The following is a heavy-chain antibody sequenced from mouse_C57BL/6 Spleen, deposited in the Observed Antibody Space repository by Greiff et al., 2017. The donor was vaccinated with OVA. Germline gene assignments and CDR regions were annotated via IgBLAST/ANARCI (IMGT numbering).Heavy chain of an antibody. CDR3: TENNRRGYFDV. Sequence: EVKVEESGGGLVQPGGSMKLSCVASGFTFSNYWMNWVRQSPEKGLEWVAQIRLKSDNYATHYAESVKGRFTISRDDSKSSVYLQMNNLRAEDTGIYYCTENNRRGYFDVWGTGTTVTVSS. J-gene: IGHJ1*03. CDR1: GFTFSNYW. CDR2: IRLKSDNYAT. V-gene: IGHV6-3*01. D-gene: IGHD6-1*01.